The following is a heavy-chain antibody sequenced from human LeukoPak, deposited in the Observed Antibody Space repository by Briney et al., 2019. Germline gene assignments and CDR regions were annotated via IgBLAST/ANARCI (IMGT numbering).Heavy chain of an antibody. Sequence: SETLSLTCTVSGGSISSGGYYWSWLRQHTGKGLEWIGYIYYSESTYYNPSLKSRVSISVDTSKNQFSLKLSSVTAADTAVYYCARDKAAADFDYWGQGTLVTVSS. CDR1: GGSISSGGYY. J-gene: IGHJ4*02. CDR2: IYYSEST. CDR3: ARDKAAADFDY. V-gene: IGHV4-31*03. D-gene: IGHD6-13*01.